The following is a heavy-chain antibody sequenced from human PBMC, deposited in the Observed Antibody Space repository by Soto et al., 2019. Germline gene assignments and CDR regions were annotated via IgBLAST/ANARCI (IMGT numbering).Heavy chain of an antibody. J-gene: IGHJ4*02. CDR1: GGTFSSYA. Sequence: QVQLVQSGAEVRQPASSVKVSCKTSGGTFSSYAISWVRQAPGQGLEWMGGIVPIVDTSTYAQKFQGRVTMTQQQSTITVYRELSSLRSDDTAVYYCVRVVAIPGYPDNWGQGTLVTVSS. CDR3: VRVVAIPGYPDN. D-gene: IGHD5-18*01. CDR2: IVPIVDTS. V-gene: IGHV1-69*05.